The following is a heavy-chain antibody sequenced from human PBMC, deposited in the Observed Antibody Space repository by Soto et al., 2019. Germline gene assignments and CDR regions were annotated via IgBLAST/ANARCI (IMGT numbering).Heavy chain of an antibody. CDR2: ISYDGNNK. D-gene: IGHD4-17*01. J-gene: IGHJ6*02. CDR1: GFTFSTFG. Sequence: QLVESGGGVVPPGASLRLSCAASGFTFSTFGMHWVRQTPGKGLEWVAVISYDGNNKVYADSVKGRFTISRDNFKNTVDLVMNNLKVDDTAVYYVAKDLQAYGDYDYYCYGLDVWGQGATVSVSS. V-gene: IGHV3-30*18. CDR3: AKDLQAYGDYDYYCYGLDV.